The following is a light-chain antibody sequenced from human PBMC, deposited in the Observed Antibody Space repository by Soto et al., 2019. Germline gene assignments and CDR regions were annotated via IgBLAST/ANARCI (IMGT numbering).Light chain of an antibody. V-gene: IGLV1-40*01. CDR1: SSNIGAGYD. CDR2: GNS. CDR3: QSYDSSHVV. Sequence: QSVLTQPPSVSGAPGQRVTISCTGSSSNIGAGYDVHWYQQLPATAPKLLIYGNSNRPSGVPDRFSGSKSGTSASLAITGLQAEDEADYYCQSYDSSHVVFGGGTKLTVL. J-gene: IGLJ2*01.